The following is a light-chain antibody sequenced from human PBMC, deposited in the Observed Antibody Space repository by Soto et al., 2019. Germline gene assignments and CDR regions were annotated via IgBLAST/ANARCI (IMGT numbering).Light chain of an antibody. CDR1: SSDIGYYNY. J-gene: IGLJ2*01. CDR2: EVT. V-gene: IGLV2-14*01. Sequence: QSALTQPASVSGSPGQSITISCTGTSSDIGYYNYVSWYQQHPGKVPELMIYEVTNRPSGVSNRFSASKSGNTASLTISGLQAEDEADYYCSSYTRSTTIIFGGGTKVTVL. CDR3: SSYTRSTTII.